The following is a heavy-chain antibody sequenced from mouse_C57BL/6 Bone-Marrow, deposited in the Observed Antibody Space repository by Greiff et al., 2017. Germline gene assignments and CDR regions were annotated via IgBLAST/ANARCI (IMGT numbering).Heavy chain of an antibody. V-gene: IGHV1-26*01. D-gene: IGHD1-1*01. J-gene: IGHJ2*01. CDR2: ITPTNGGT. CDR1: GYTFTDYY. Sequence: VQLKHSGPELVKPGASVKISCKASGYTFTDYYMNWVKQSHGTSLEWIGDITPTNGGTSYNQKFKGKATLTVDKSASTAYMELRSLTSEDSAVYYCARSVYYGSYFDYWGQGTTLTVSS. CDR3: ARSVYYGSYFDY.